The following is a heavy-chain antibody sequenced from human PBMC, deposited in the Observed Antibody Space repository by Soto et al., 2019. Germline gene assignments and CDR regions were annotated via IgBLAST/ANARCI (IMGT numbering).Heavy chain of an antibody. V-gene: IGHV1-3*05. J-gene: IGHJ4*02. D-gene: IGHD3-22*01. Sequence: QVQLVQSGAEEKKPGASVKVSCKASGYTFTSYAMHWVRQAPGQRLEWMGWINAGNGNTKYSQKFQGRVTITRDTSASTAYMVLSSLRSEDTAVYYCARHHGLWYYYDSSGYYFDYWGQGTLATVSS. CDR2: INAGNGNT. CDR1: GYTFTSYA. CDR3: ARHHGLWYYYDSSGYYFDY.